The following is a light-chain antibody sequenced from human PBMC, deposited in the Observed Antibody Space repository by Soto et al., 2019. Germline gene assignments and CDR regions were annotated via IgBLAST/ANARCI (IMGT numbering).Light chain of an antibody. CDR1: QKIDTY. Sequence: DIQMTQSPSSLSASVGDRVTITCRASQKIDTYLNWYRQKPGKAPNLLIYTAPTLQSGAPSRFSGSGSGTHFTLTITNLQPADFATYYCQQSFSTPYTFGQGTKLEIK. V-gene: IGKV1-39*01. CDR2: TAP. CDR3: QQSFSTPYT. J-gene: IGKJ2*01.